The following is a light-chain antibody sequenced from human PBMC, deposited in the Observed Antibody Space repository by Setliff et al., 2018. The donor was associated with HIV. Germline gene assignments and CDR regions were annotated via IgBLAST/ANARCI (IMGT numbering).Light chain of an antibody. CDR2: SND. J-gene: IGLJ2*01. CDR1: RSNIRSNT. V-gene: IGLV1-44*01. CDR3: CSFAGGFTPVL. Sequence: QSVLTQPPSASGTPGQRVTISCSGSRSNIRSNTVNWYQQLPGTAPKLLIHSNDQRPSGVPDRFSASKSGNTASLTISGLQAEDEADYYCCSFAGGFTPVLFGGGTKVTVL.